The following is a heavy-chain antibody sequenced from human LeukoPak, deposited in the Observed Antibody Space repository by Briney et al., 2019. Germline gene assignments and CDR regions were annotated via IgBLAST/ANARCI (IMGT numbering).Heavy chain of an antibody. Sequence: GGSLRLSCAASGFTFDDYTMHWVRQAPGRGLEWVSLISWDGGSTYYADSVKGRFTISRDNSKNSLYLQMNSLRTEDTALYYCAKDLGPRGNDAVDIWGQGTMVTVSS. CDR1: GFTFDDYT. V-gene: IGHV3-43*01. CDR3: AKDLGPRGNDAVDI. D-gene: IGHD3-16*01. J-gene: IGHJ3*02. CDR2: ISWDGGST.